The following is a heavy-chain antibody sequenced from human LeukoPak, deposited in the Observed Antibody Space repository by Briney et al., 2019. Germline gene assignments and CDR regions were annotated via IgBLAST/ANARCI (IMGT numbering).Heavy chain of an antibody. CDR3: AREDGLTAPFDY. V-gene: IGHV3-23*01. J-gene: IGHJ4*02. Sequence: GGSLRLSCAASGFTFNSYAMTWVRQAPGKGLEWVSAISGSGGSTNYADSVKGRFTISRDNSKNTLYLQMNSLRAEDMAVYYCAREDGLTAPFDYWGQGTLVTVSS. CDR1: GFTFNSYA. CDR2: ISGSGGST. D-gene: IGHD5-18*01.